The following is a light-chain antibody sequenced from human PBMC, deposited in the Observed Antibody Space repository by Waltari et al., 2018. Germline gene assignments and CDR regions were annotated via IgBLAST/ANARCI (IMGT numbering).Light chain of an antibody. CDR3: QQYGSSPLFT. J-gene: IGKJ3*01. CDR2: GAS. V-gene: IGKV3-20*01. CDR1: QSVSSSY. Sequence: EVVLTQSPGTLSLSPGERATLSCRASQSVSSSYLAWYQQKPGQAPRLLIYGASSRATGIPDRCSGSGSGTDFTLTISRLEPEDFAVHYCQQYGSSPLFTFGPGTKVDVK.